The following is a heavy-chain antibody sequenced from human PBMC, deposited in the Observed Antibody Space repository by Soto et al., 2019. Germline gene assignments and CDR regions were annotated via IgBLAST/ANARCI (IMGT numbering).Heavy chain of an antibody. J-gene: IGHJ6*02. D-gene: IGHD3-16*01. CDR1: GGFISSNY. V-gene: IGHV4-59*01. Sequence: PSETLSLTCTVSGGFISSNYWGWIRQPPGKGLEWIGNIYDSGNTKYNPSLKSRVIMSVDTSKNQFSLKLSSVTAADSAVYYCARANMIYGLGVWGPGTTVTVS. CDR3: ARANMIYGLGV. CDR2: IYDSGNT.